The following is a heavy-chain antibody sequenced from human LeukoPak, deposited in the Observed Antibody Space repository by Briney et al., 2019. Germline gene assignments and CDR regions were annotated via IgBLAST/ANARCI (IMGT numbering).Heavy chain of an antibody. CDR1: GFTFSSYG. D-gene: IGHD3-10*01. J-gene: IGHJ4*02. Sequence: GRSLRLSCAASGFTFSSYGMHWVRQAPGKGLEWVAVISYDGSNKYYADSVKGRFTISRDNYKNTLYLQMNSLRAEDTAVYYCAKAYYGSGTTPGYFDYWGQGTLVTVSS. V-gene: IGHV3-30*18. CDR2: ISYDGSNK. CDR3: AKAYYGSGTTPGYFDY.